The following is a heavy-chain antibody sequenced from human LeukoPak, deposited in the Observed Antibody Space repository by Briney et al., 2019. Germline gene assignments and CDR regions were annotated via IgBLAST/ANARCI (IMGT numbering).Heavy chain of an antibody. J-gene: IGHJ4*02. Sequence: PGRSLRLSCAASGFTFSSYGMHWVRQAPGKGLEWVAVIWYDGSNKYYADSVKGRFTISRDNSKNTLYLQMNRLRAEDTAVYYCAKDTSSGRSTADYWGQGTLVTVSS. CDR3: AKDTSSGRSTADY. CDR2: IWYDGSNK. D-gene: IGHD6-19*01. V-gene: IGHV3-33*06. CDR1: GFTFSSYG.